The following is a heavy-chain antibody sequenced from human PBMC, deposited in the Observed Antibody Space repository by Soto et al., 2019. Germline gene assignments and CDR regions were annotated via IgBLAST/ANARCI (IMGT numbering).Heavy chain of an antibody. D-gene: IGHD1-7*01. CDR1: GYTFTGYY. V-gene: IGHV1-46*01. Sequence: ASVKVSCKASGYTFTGYYMHWVRQAPGQGLEWMGIINPSGGSTSYAQKFQGRVTMTRDTSTSTVYMELSSVRSEVTAVYYCARDITGTTPTCGYWGQGTLVTASS. CDR3: ARDITGTTPTCGY. J-gene: IGHJ4*02. CDR2: INPSGGST.